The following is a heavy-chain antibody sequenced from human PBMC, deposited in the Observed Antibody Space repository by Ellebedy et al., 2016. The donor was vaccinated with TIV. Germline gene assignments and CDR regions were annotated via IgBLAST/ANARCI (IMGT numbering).Heavy chain of an antibody. CDR1: GFTFSSYS. V-gene: IGHV3-23*01. Sequence: PGGSLRLSCAASGFTFSSYSLSWVLQAPGPGLEWVSAISGSGDSPHYADSVKGRFTISRDTSKNTLYLKMNSLRAEDTAVYYCAKDRFSSAWYGGYFDDWGQGTLVTVSS. D-gene: IGHD6-19*01. CDR3: AKDRFSSAWYGGYFDD. J-gene: IGHJ4*02. CDR2: ISGSGDSP.